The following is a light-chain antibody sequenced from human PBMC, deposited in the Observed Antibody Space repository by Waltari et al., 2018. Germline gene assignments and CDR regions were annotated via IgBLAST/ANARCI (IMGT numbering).Light chain of an antibody. J-gene: IGKJ5*01. Sequence: CRVSRGIDAYLNGYQQQPWKAPKRLIYDASTLQRGVPTRFSGGGIGTDFSLTISDLQPEDFATYFCQQSYSAPFTFGRGTRLE. CDR2: DAS. CDR3: QQSYSAPFT. V-gene: IGKV1-39*01. CDR1: RGIDAY.